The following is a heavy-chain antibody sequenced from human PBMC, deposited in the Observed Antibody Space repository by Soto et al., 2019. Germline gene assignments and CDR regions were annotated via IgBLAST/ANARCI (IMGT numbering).Heavy chain of an antibody. D-gene: IGHD5-12*01. Sequence: SETLSLTCTLSGGSIRGYYWSWIRQPPGKGLEWIGYVYYSGSTKYNPSLESRVTISVDMSNNQFSLMLTSVTAADTAVYYCAKYRRTDAEGYRLDFWGQGTLVTVS. CDR1: GGSIRGYY. CDR2: VYYSGST. J-gene: IGHJ4*02. CDR3: AKYRRTDAEGYRLDF. V-gene: IGHV4-59*12.